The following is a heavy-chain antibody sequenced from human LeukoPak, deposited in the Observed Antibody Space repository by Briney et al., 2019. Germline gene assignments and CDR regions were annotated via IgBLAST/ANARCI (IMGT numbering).Heavy chain of an antibody. CDR1: GFTFSSHA. V-gene: IGHV3-23*01. Sequence: GGSLRLSCAASGFTFSSHAMCWVRQAPGKGPEWVSGISGSGNSTYYADSVKGRFTISRDNSKNTVYLQMNSLRAEDTALYYCARAPPSSNWKNYFDYWGQGTLVTVYS. CDR2: ISGSGNST. J-gene: IGHJ4*02. CDR3: ARAPPSSNWKNYFDY. D-gene: IGHD6-13*01.